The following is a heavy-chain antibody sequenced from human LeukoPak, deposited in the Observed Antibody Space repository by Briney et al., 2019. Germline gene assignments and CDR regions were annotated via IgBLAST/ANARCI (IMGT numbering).Heavy chain of an antibody. D-gene: IGHD6-6*01. CDR2: SYYSGST. CDR3: ARQSISSRRAFDI. J-gene: IGHJ3*02. CDR1: GGSISNYY. V-gene: IGHV4-59*08. Sequence: SETLSLTCSVSGGSISNYYWIWIRQPPGKGLEYIGYSYYSGSTDYNPSLKSRVTISVDTSKNQFSLMLTSVTAADSAVYYCARQSISSRRAFDIWGQGTMVTVSS.